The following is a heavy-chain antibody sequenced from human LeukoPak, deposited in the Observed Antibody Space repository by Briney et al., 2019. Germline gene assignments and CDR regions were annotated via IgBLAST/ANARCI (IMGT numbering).Heavy chain of an antibody. V-gene: IGHV3-30*14. CDR1: GFTFSTYP. CDR3: ARVHDTTGYYHYFDS. CDR2: ISHHGSNE. J-gene: IGHJ4*02. D-gene: IGHD3-9*01. Sequence: GGSLRLSCEASGFTFSTYPMHWVRQAPDKGLEWVAMISHHGSNEYYADSVKGRFTISRDNSKNTLYLQMNDPRVEDTAIYYCARVHDTTGYYHYFDSWGQGTLVTVSS.